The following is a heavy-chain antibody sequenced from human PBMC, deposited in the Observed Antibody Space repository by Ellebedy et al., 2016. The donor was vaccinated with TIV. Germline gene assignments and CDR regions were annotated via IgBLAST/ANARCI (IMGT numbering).Heavy chain of an antibody. CDR3: AKDWSEMVGATDY. CDR2: INSNGGRT. CDR1: GFTFSDDA. Sequence: GGSLRLSXAASGFTFSDDAMTWVRQAPGKGLEGVSTINSNGGRTYYTDSVKGRFTISRDNSKNTLYLQMNSLRAEDTAVYYCAKDWSEMVGATDYWGQGTLVTVSA. D-gene: IGHD1-26*01. J-gene: IGHJ4*02. V-gene: IGHV3-23*01.